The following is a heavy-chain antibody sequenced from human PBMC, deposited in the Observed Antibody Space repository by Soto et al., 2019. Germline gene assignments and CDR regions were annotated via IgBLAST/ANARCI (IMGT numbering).Heavy chain of an antibody. D-gene: IGHD3-22*01. J-gene: IGHJ4*02. V-gene: IGHV3-23*01. Sequence: GGSLRLSCAASGFTFSNYAMSWVRQAPGKGLEWVSAISGGGGSTYYADSVKGRFTISRDNSKNTLYLQMDSLRAEDTAIYYCAKVLGYYYDSSGYPRNSAQADYWGQGT. CDR1: GFTFSNYA. CDR3: AKVLGYYYDSSGYPRNSAQADY. CDR2: ISGGGGST.